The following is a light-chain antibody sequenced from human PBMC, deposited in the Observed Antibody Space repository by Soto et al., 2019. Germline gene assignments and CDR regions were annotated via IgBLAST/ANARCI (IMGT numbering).Light chain of an antibody. Sequence: EIVLTQSPGTLSLYPGERVSLSCRASQTINRSFLAWYQQKLGQAPRLLIYGASSRATGVPDRFSGSGSGTDFTLTISRLEPGDFAVYYCQQYGNSPRTFGQGTKVDIK. CDR2: GAS. CDR3: QQYGNSPRT. CDR1: QTINRSF. V-gene: IGKV3-20*01. J-gene: IGKJ1*01.